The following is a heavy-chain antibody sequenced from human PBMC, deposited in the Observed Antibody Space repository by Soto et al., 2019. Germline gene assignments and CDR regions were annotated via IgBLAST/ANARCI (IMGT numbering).Heavy chain of an antibody. J-gene: IGHJ6*02. CDR3: GRDLPPLDV. CDR2: IRAYNGNR. V-gene: IGHV1-18*01. CDR1: GYTFSSYG. Sequence: QVQLVQSGAEVKKPGASVQGSCKASGYTFSSYGISWVRQAPGQGLEWMGWIRAYNGNRNYAQKLQGRVTMTTDTSTSTAYLELRSLRSDDTAVYYCGRDLPPLDVWGQGTTVTVSS.